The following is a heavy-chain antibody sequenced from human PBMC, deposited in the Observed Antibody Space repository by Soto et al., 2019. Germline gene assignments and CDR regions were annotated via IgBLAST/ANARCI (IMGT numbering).Heavy chain of an antibody. D-gene: IGHD2-2*01. J-gene: IGHJ6*03. Sequence: GGSLRLSCAASGFTFSSYWMSWVRQAPGKGLEWVANIKQDGSEKYYVDSVKGRFTISRDNAKNSLYLQMNNLRAEDTAVYYCARAYQGHYYYYYMDVWGKGTTVTVSS. V-gene: IGHV3-7*01. CDR2: IKQDGSEK. CDR1: GFTFSSYW. CDR3: ARAYQGHYYYYYMDV.